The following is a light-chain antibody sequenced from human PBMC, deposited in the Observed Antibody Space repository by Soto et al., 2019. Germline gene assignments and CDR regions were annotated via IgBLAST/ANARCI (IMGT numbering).Light chain of an antibody. Sequence: MTQSPSSLSASVGDRVTITCRASQSISSYLNWYQQKPGQAPRLVIYDIFTRATGVPTRISGSGSGTEFTLTISSLQSEDFAVYYCQQYNSWPLTFGGGTKVEIK. CDR3: QQYNSWPLT. CDR1: QSISSY. CDR2: DIF. V-gene: IGKV3D-15*01. J-gene: IGKJ4*01.